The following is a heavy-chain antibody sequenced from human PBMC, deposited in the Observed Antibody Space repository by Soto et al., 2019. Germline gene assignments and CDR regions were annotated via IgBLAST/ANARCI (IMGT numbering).Heavy chain of an antibody. CDR2: INPNSGGT. V-gene: IGHV1-2*02. D-gene: IGHD2-8*01. CDR3: VLMVYADGWFDP. Sequence: GASVKVSCKASGYTFTCYYMHWVRQAPGQGLEWMGWINPNSGGTNYAQKFQGRVTMTRDTSISTDYMELSRLRSDDTAVYYCVLMVYADGWFDPWGQGTLVTVYS. J-gene: IGHJ5*02. CDR1: GYTFTCYY.